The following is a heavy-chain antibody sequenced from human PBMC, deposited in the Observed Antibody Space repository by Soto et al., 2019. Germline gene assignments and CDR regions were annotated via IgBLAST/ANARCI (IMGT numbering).Heavy chain of an antibody. Sequence: PSETLSLTCTVSGGSISSGGYYWSWILQHPGKGLEWIGYIYYTGSTYYNPSLKSRVTISVDTSKNQFSLKLSSVTAADTAVYYCARDGGMTTVVSNWFDPWGQGTLVTVSS. CDR1: GGSISSGGYY. CDR3: ARDGGMTTVVSNWFDP. D-gene: IGHD4-17*01. CDR2: IYYTGST. J-gene: IGHJ5*02. V-gene: IGHV4-31*03.